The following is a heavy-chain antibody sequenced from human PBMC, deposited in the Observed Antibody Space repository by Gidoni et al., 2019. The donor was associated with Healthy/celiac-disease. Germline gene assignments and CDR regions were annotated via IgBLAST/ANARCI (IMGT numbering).Heavy chain of an antibody. CDR1: GGSFSGYY. J-gene: IGHJ4*02. V-gene: IGHV4-34*01. CDR3: ARGINWVGYSSSWYKY. CDR2: INHSGST. Sequence: QVQLQQWGAGLLKPSETLSPTCAVYGGSFSGYYWSWVRQPPGKGLEWIGEINHSGSTNYNPSLKSRVTISVDTSKNQFSLKLSSVTAADTAVYYCARGINWVGYSSSWYKYWGQGTLVTVSS. D-gene: IGHD6-13*01.